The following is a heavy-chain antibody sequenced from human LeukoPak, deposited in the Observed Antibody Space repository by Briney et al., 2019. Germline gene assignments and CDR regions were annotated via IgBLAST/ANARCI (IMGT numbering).Heavy chain of an antibody. V-gene: IGHV4-59*08. J-gene: IGHJ4*02. CDR2: IYYSGST. Sequence: SETLSLTCTVSGGSISSYYWSWIRQPPGKGLEWIGYIYYSGSTNYIPSLKSRVTISVDTSKNQFSLKLSSVTAADTAVYYCARGGIAAADTDYWGQGTLVTVSS. D-gene: IGHD6-13*01. CDR1: GGSISSYY. CDR3: ARGGIAAADTDY.